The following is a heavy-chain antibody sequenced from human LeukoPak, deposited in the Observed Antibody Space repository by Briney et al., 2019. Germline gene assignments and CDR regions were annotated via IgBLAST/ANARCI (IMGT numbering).Heavy chain of an antibody. CDR1: GFTFSSYW. V-gene: IGHV3-7*01. CDR2: IKQDGSEK. J-gene: IGHJ4*02. Sequence: GGSLRLSCAASGFTFSSYWMSWARQAPGKGLEWVANIKQDGSEKYYVDSVKGRFTISRDNAKNSLYLQMNSLRAEDTAVYYCARVLVNWNYGDFDYWGQGTLVTVSS. CDR3: ARVLVNWNYGDFDY. D-gene: IGHD1-7*01.